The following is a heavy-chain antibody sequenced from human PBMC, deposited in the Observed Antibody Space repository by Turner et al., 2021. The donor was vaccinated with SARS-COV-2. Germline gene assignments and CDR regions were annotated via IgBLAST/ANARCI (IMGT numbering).Heavy chain of an antibody. CDR1: GYTLTELS. Sequence: QVMLVQSGADVKKPVPSVMASCLASGYTLTELSMHWVRQAPGKGLEWMRDFDPEDGETIYEQKFQGRVTMTEDTSTDTAYMGLGSLRSEDTAMYYCATCRDGYNWGAFHIWGQGTMVTISS. D-gene: IGHD5-12*01. J-gene: IGHJ3*02. CDR3: ATCRDGYNWGAFHI. CDR2: FDPEDGET. V-gene: IGHV1-24*01.